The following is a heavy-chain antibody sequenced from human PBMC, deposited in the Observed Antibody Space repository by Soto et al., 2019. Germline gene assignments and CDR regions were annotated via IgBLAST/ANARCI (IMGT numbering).Heavy chain of an antibody. V-gene: IGHV1-3*05. CDR1: GYTFTSYA. CDR3: ARDPSYYGMDV. CDR2: INAGNGNT. J-gene: IGHJ6*02. Sequence: QVQLVQSGAEEKKPGASVKVSCKASGYTFTSYAMHWVRQAPGQRLEWMGWINAGNGNTKYSQKFQGRVTITRDTSASTDYMELSSLRSEDTAVYYCARDPSYYGMDVWGQGTTVTVSS.